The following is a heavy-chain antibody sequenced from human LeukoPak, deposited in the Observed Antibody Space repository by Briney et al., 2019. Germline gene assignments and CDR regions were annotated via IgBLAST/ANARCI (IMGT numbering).Heavy chain of an antibody. Sequence: SQTLSLTCAVSGGSISSGGYSWSWIRQPPGKGLEWIGYIYHSGSTYYNPSLKSRVTISVDTSKNQFSLKLSSVTAADTAMYYCARVEGIGYPYWYFDLWGRGTLFTVSS. J-gene: IGHJ2*01. CDR1: GGSISSGGYS. CDR2: IYHSGST. V-gene: IGHV4-30-2*01. CDR3: ARVEGIGYPYWYFDL. D-gene: IGHD5-12*01.